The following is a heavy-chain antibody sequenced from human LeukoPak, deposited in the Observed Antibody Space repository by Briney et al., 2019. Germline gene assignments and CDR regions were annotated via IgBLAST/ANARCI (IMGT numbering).Heavy chain of an antibody. Sequence: VGCLRLSCAASRFTFSSYAMHWVREAPGKGLEWVAVISYDGSNKYYADSLKGRFTISRDNSMHTLQLQINSQRAEDTAVYYCAKDSDILPGYYWDGGFDYWGQGTLVTVSS. CDR1: RFTFSSYA. D-gene: IGHD3-9*01. CDR3: AKDSDILPGYYWDGGFDY. V-gene: IGHV3-30-3*02. J-gene: IGHJ4*02. CDR2: ISYDGSNK.